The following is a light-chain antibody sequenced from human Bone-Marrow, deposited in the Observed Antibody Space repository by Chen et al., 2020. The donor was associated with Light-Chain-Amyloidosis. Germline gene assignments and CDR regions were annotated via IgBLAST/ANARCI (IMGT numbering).Light chain of an antibody. J-gene: IGLJ3*02. CDR1: ISHVGSYNF. Sequence: QSALTHPASLPGSPGQSITISCTGTISHVGSYNFVSWYQQHPAEAPTLMPYDVSNRPSGVSNRFSGYKSANTVSLTISGLQAEDEADYCCSSYTSSSTLVFGGGTKLTVL. CDR3: SSYTSSSTLV. CDR2: DVS. V-gene: IGLV2-14*01.